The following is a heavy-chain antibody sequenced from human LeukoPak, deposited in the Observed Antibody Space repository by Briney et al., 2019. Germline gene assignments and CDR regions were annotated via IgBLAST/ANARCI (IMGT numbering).Heavy chain of an antibody. CDR1: GGSISSSSYY. V-gene: IGHV4-39*01. J-gene: IGHJ5*02. CDR3: ARQEAAAGPGLGWFDP. D-gene: IGHD6-13*01. Sequence: KASETLSLTCTVSGGSISSSSYYWGWIRQPPGKGLEWIGSIYYSGSTYYNPSLKSRVTISADTSKNQFSLKLSSVTAADTAVYYCARQEAAAGPGLGWFDPWGQGTLVTVSS. CDR2: IYYSGST.